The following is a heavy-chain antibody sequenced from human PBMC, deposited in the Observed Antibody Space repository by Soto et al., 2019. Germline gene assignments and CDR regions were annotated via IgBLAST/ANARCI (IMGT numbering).Heavy chain of an antibody. Sequence: PGGSLRLSCAASGFTFSSYAMSWVRQAPGKGLEWVSAISGSGGSTYYADSVKGRFTISRDNSKNTLYLQMNSLRAEDTAVYYCAGRYCTNGVCYTNYYYYLDVWGKGTTVTVSS. D-gene: IGHD2-8*01. CDR2: ISGSGGST. CDR3: AGRYCTNGVCYTNYYYYLDV. J-gene: IGHJ6*03. CDR1: GFTFSSYA. V-gene: IGHV3-23*01.